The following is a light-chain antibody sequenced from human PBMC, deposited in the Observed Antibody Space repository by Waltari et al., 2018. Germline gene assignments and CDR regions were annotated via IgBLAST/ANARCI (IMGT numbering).Light chain of an antibody. CDR1: SSNVGGNY. Sequence: QSVLTQPPSASGAPGRSVTVSCSGSSSNVGGNYVYWYQQLPGTAPKLLIYHSNQRPSGVPAPFSASTSGTSASLSITGLRSEDDADYYCAAWDNSLSSLLFGGGTRLTVL. CDR3: AAWDNSLSSLL. V-gene: IGLV1-47*02. CDR2: HSN. J-gene: IGLJ7*01.